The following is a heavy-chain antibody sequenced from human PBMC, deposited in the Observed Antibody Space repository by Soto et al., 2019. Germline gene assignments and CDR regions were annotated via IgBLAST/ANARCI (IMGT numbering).Heavy chain of an antibody. D-gene: IGHD2-15*01. Sequence: EVQLVESGGGLIQPGGSLRLSCAASGFTVSSNYMSWVRQAPGKGLEWVSVIYSGGSTYYADSVKGRFTISRDNSKNTVYLQMNSLRAEDTAVYYCARGKCAGAAPPIDYWGQGTLVTVSS. CDR3: ARGKCAGAAPPIDY. V-gene: IGHV3-53*01. CDR1: GFTVSSNY. CDR2: IYSGGST. J-gene: IGHJ4*02.